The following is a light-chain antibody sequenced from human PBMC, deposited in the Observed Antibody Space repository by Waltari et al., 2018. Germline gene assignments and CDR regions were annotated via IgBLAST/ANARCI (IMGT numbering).Light chain of an antibody. J-gene: IGLJ2*01. CDR1: SSDVGRSNL. CDR3: CSYASSGTGV. CDR2: EVI. Sequence: QSALTQPASVSGSPGQSITISCTGTSSDVGRSNLVTWYQQYPGKAPKLMIYEVIKRPSGVSNRFSGSKSGNTASLTISGLQAEDEADYYCCSYASSGTGVFGGGTKVTVL. V-gene: IGLV2-23*02.